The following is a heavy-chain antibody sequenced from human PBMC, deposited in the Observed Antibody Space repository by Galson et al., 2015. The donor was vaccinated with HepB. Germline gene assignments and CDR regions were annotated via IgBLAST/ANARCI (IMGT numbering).Heavy chain of an antibody. Sequence: SLRLSCAASGFTFTTYGMHWVRQAPGKGLEWVAVISYDGTNEYYADSVKGQFTISRDNSENTLYLQMNSLTSEDTAVYYCAKDRSLRGWGSGNYYYYMDVWGKGTTVTVSS. CDR3: AKDRSLRGWGSGNYYYYMDV. V-gene: IGHV3-30*18. J-gene: IGHJ6*03. CDR1: GFTFTTYG. D-gene: IGHD3-10*01. CDR2: ISYDGTNE.